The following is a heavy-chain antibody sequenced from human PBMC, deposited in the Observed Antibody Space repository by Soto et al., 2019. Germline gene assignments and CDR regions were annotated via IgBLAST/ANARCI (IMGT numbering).Heavy chain of an antibody. CDR1: GCSISSSSYY. CDR2: IYYSGST. Sequence: PXETLSLTCTVSGCSISSSSYYWGWIRQPPGKGLEWIGSIYYSGSTYYNPSLKSRVTISVDTSKNQFSLKLSSVTAADTAVYYCARHHFWSGYFDWFDLWGQGTLVTVSS. D-gene: IGHD3-3*01. J-gene: IGHJ5*02. V-gene: IGHV4-39*01. CDR3: ARHHFWSGYFDWFDL.